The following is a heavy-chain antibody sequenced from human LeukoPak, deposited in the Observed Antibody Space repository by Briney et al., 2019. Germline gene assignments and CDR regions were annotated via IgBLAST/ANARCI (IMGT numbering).Heavy chain of an antibody. J-gene: IGHJ4*02. CDR2: ISGSGGST. Sequence: PGGSLRLSCAASGFTVSSNYMSWVRQAPGKGLEWVSAISGSGGSTYYADSVKGRFTISRDNAKNSLYLRMNSLRAEDTAVYYCARVRWELLVAMYFDYWGQGTLVTVSS. V-gene: IGHV3-11*01. CDR3: ARVRWELLVAMYFDY. CDR1: GFTVSSNY. D-gene: IGHD1-26*01.